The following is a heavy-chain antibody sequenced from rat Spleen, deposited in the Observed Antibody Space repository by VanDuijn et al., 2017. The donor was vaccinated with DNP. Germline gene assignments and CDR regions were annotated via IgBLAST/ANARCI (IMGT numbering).Heavy chain of an antibody. D-gene: IGHD1-2*01. CDR2: ILYDGTRT. CDR1: GFTFSDYN. J-gene: IGHJ2*01. CDR3: ARLYDD. Sequence: EVQLVESGGDLLQPGGSLRLSCAASGFTFSDYNMAWVRQAPKRGLEWVATILYDGTRTYYRDSVKGRFTISRDNAKSTLYLLMDSLRSEDTATYYCARLYDDWGQGVMVTVSS. V-gene: IGHV5S10*01.